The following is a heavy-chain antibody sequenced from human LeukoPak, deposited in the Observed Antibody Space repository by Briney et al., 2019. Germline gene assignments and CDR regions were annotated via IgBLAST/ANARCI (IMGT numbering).Heavy chain of an antibody. CDR3: ASDFGGSDDY. Sequence: GGSLRLSCAASGFTVSSNYMSWVRQAPGKGLVWVSRMNTDGSRTDYADSVKGRFTISRDNAKNTLYLQMNSLGAEDTAVYSCASDFGGSDDYWGQGTLVTVSS. D-gene: IGHD2-15*01. CDR2: MNTDGSRT. V-gene: IGHV3-74*01. J-gene: IGHJ4*02. CDR1: GFTVSSNY.